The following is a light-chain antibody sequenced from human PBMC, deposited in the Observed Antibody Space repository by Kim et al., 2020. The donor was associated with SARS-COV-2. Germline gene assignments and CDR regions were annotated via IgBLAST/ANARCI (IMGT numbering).Light chain of an antibody. Sequence: GQSITLSCPGTSSDVGIYNYVSWYQQHPGKAPKLIIFDVSNRPSGASDHFSGSKSGNTASLTISGLQAEDEADYYCSSYTSSSTLVFGTGTQLTVL. CDR3: SSYTSSSTLV. CDR1: SSDVGIYNY. J-gene: IGLJ1*01. CDR2: DVS. V-gene: IGLV2-14*03.